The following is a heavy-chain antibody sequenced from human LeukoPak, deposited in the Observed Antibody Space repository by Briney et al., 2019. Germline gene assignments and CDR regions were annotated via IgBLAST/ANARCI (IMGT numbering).Heavy chain of an antibody. J-gene: IGHJ4*02. Sequence: ASVKVSCKASGYTFTGYYMHWVRQAPGQGLEWMGWINPNSGGTNYAQKFQGWVTMTRDTSISTAYMELSRLRSDDTAVYYCARAEDYRSSGWSFDYWGQGTLVTVSS. CDR1: GYTFTGYY. CDR2: INPNSGGT. CDR3: ARAEDYRSSGWSFDY. D-gene: IGHD6-19*01. V-gene: IGHV1-2*04.